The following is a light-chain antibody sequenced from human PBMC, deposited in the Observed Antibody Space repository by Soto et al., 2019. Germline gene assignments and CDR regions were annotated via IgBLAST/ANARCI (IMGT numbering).Light chain of an antibody. CDR3: SSFADRDNVV. J-gene: IGLJ3*02. CDR2: EVT. V-gene: IGLV2-8*01. CDR1: SSDVGGYEY. Sequence: QSALTQPPSASGSPGQSVTISCTGTSSDVGGYEYVSWYQQHPGKAPKLIIYEVTKWPSGVPDRFSGSKSGNTASLTVSGLQAEDEAVYHCSSFADRDNVVFGGGTKVTVL.